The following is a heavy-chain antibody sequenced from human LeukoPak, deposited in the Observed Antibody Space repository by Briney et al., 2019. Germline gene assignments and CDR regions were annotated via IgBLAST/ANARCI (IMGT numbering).Heavy chain of an antibody. Sequence: PGGSLRLSCAASGFTFNIYEMHCVRQTAGKGLEWVSEVGIAGDTFYAGSVKGRFSISRDNAESSLFLQMNSLRAGDTAVYYCAREGRMGTADAFDVWGQGTMVTVSS. CDR2: VGIAGDT. CDR1: GFTFNIYE. V-gene: IGHV3-13*01. CDR3: AREGRMGTADAFDV. D-gene: IGHD1-14*01. J-gene: IGHJ3*01.